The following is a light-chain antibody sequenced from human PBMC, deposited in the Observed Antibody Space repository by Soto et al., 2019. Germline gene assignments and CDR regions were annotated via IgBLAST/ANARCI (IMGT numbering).Light chain of an antibody. CDR3: QQYGSSVT. V-gene: IGKV3-20*01. CDR2: GAS. CDR1: QSVYNND. J-gene: IGKJ4*01. Sequence: EIVLTQSPCSLSLSPGERATLSCRASQSVYNNDVGWYQHSPGQAPRVLIDGASTRATGTPDRFSGSGSGTDFTLTITRLEPEDSALYYCQQYGSSVTFGGGTKVEMK.